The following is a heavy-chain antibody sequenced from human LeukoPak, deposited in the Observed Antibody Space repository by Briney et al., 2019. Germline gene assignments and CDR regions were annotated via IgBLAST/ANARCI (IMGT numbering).Heavy chain of an antibody. CDR2: IYYSGST. D-gene: IGHD5-12*01. CDR3: AREDSGYDPFDY. CDR1: GGSISSYY. V-gene: IGHV4-59*01. Sequence: ASETLSLTCTVSGGSISSYYWGWIRQPPGRGLEWIGYIYYSGSTNYNPSLKSRVTISVDTSKNQFSLKLSSVTAADTAVYYCAREDSGYDPFDYWGQGTLVTVSS. J-gene: IGHJ4*02.